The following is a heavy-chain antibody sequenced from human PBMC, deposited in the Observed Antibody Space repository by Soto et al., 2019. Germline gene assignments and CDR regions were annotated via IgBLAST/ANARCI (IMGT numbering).Heavy chain of an antibody. Sequence: QVQLVQSGAAVKKPGSSVKVSCRASGGTFSSSAICWVRQAPGQGLEWMGGIIPIFGPANYAQKFQGRVKLTADESTSTAYRELSSLRSEDTAVYYCATSYCSGGNCYNYYYGMDVWGQGTPVTGSS. CDR3: ATSYCSGGNCYNYYYGMDV. V-gene: IGHV1-69*01. J-gene: IGHJ6*02. CDR1: GGTFSSSA. D-gene: IGHD2-15*01. CDR2: IIPIFGPA.